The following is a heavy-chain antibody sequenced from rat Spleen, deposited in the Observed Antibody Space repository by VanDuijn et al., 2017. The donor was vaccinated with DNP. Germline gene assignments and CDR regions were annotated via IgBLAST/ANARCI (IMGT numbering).Heavy chain of an antibody. Sequence: EVQLKESGPGLVQPSQTLSLTCTVSGFSLTDNSAHWVRQPPGKSLVWMGSIWAAGGTNYNSAVQSRLSISRDTSKSQVFLEMHSLQPEDTGTYYCTRHEYYFDYWGQGVMVTVSS. CDR1: GFSLTDNS. CDR2: IWAAGGT. V-gene: IGHV2S63*01. J-gene: IGHJ2*01. CDR3: TRHEYYFDY.